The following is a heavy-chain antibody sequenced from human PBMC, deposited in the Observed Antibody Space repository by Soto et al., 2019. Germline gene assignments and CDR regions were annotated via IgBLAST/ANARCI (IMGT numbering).Heavy chain of an antibody. V-gene: IGHV3-7*01. CDR3: VRDWSTFWGMDV. J-gene: IGHJ6*02. CDR1: GFTFSTYW. CDR2: IKQDGSEK. Sequence: GGSLRLSCAASGFTFSTYWMNWVRQAPGKGLEWVANIKQDGSEKYYVDSVKGRFAISRDNAKDSLFLQMNNLRAEDTAVYYCVRDWSTFWGMDVWGQGTTVTVAS.